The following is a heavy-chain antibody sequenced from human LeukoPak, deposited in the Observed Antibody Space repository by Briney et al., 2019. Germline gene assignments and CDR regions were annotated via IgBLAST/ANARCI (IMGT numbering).Heavy chain of an antibody. CDR3: AKRGSAWYYFDS. J-gene: IGHJ4*02. D-gene: IGHD6-19*01. CDR1: GFTFHDYA. CDR2: ISGDADAT. V-gene: IGHV3-43*02. Sequence: GGSLRLSCAAYGFTFHDYAIHWVRPAPGRGLEWVSLISGDADATYYADSVEGRFTVARDNTKNSIYLQMNSLRTEDTALYFCAKRGSAWYYFDSWGQGTLVTVSS.